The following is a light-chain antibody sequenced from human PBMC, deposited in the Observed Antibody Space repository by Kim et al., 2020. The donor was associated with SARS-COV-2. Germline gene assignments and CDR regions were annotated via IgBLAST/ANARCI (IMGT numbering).Light chain of an antibody. CDR3: QQYSNWPLT. CDR1: QSVSSN. V-gene: IGKV3-15*01. J-gene: IGKJ4*01. CDR2: GAS. Sequence: EIVMTQSPATLSVSPGERATLSCRASQSVSSNLAWYQQTPGQAPRLLISGASTRATGIPARFSGSGSGTEFTLTISSLQSEDFAVYYCQQYSNWPLTFGGGTKVEIK.